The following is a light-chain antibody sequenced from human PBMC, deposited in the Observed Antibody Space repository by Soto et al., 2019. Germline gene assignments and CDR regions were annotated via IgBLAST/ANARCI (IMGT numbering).Light chain of an antibody. CDR3: CSYAGSYTSYV. V-gene: IGLV2-11*01. CDR2: DVS. Sequence: QSVLTQPRSVSGSPGQSVTISCPGTSSDFGGYNYVSWYQQHLGKAPKLMIYDVSKRPSGVPDRFSGSKSGNTASLTISGLQAEDEADYYCCSYAGSYTSYVFGTGTKVTVL. J-gene: IGLJ1*01. CDR1: SSDFGGYNY.